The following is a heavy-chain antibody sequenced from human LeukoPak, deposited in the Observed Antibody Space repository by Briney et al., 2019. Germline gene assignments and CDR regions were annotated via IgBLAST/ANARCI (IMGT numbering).Heavy chain of an antibody. CDR3: AKVVYDLWSAYDY. Sequence: GGSLRLSCAASGFTFSSYAMSWVRQAPGKGLEWVSVISGSGGSTFYADSVKGRFTISRDNSKNTLYLQMNSLRAEDTAVYYCAKVVYDLWSAYDYWGQGTLVTVSS. J-gene: IGHJ4*02. D-gene: IGHD3-3*01. V-gene: IGHV3-23*01. CDR2: ISGSGGST. CDR1: GFTFSSYA.